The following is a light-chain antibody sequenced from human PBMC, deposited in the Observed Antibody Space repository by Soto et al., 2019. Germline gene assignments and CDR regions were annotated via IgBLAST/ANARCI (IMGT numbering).Light chain of an antibody. CDR3: QQYNNWPQT. V-gene: IGKV3-15*01. Sequence: EIVMTQSPATLSVSPGERATLSCRASQSVSSNFAWYQQKPGQAPRLLIYGASTRATGIPARFSGSGSGTEFTLTISSLQSEDLAVYYCQQYNNWPQTFGQGTKLEIK. CDR1: QSVSSN. CDR2: GAS. J-gene: IGKJ2*01.